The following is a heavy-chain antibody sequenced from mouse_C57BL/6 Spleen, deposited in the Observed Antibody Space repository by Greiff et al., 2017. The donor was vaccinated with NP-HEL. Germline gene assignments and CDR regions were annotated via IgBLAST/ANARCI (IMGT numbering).Heavy chain of an antibody. Sequence: VQLQQSGPELVKPGASVKISCKASGYSFTGYYMNWVKQSPEKSLEWIGEINPSTGGTTYNQKFKAKATLTVDNSSSTAYMQLKSLTSEDSAVYYCARREENYFDYWGQGTTLTVSS. J-gene: IGHJ2*01. V-gene: IGHV1-42*01. CDR2: INPSTGGT. CDR3: ARREENYFDY. CDR1: GYSFTGYY.